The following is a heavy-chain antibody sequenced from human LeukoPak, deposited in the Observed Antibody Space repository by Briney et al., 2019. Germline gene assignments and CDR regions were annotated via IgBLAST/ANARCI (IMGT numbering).Heavy chain of an antibody. Sequence: GESLKISCKGSGYTFTTYWIGWVRQMPGKGLEWMGIIYPGDSDTRYSPSFQGQVTISADKSIGTAYLQWSSLKASDTAMYYCATSRYSNYVRPFDYWGQGTLVTVSS. CDR1: GYTFTTYW. D-gene: IGHD4-11*01. CDR3: ATSRYSNYVRPFDY. CDR2: IYPGDSDT. J-gene: IGHJ4*02. V-gene: IGHV5-51*01.